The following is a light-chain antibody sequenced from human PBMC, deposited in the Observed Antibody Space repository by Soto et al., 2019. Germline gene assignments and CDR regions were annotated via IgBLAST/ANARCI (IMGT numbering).Light chain of an antibody. Sequence: DIVLTQSPGTLSLPPGERATLSCRASQPVAKNYLAWYQQQPGQAPRLLIFGASSRATGIPDRFSGSGSGTDFTLTINRLEPEDFAVYYCQQYASAPLTFGGGTKVEIK. CDR2: GAS. V-gene: IGKV3-20*01. J-gene: IGKJ4*01. CDR1: QPVAKNY. CDR3: QQYASAPLT.